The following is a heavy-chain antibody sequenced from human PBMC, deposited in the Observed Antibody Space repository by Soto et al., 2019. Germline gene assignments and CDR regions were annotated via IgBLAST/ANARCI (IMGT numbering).Heavy chain of an antibody. CDR1: GFPFTNSG. CDR3: TRQEVWLFLPDS. CDR2: ITVHNGNT. V-gene: IGHV1-18*01. D-gene: IGHD2-21*01. Sequence: VQLVQSGAEVKKPGASVKISCKASGFPFTNSGIAWVRQAPGQGFEWMAWITVHNGNTNYAQALQDRVTLTTDTSANTAYMELSSLTSDDTAVYYCTRQEVWLFLPDSWGQGTLVTVSS. J-gene: IGHJ4*02.